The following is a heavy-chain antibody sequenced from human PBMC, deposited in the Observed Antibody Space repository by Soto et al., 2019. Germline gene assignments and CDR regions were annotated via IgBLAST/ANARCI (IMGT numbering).Heavy chain of an antibody. CDR2: IKEDGSEK. CDR3: VAAKRFYYYAMDV. D-gene: IGHD2-15*01. Sequence: GCRRLGSAASGFIFSRPWMTLVRQAPGKGLEWVANIKEDGSEKYHVDSVKGRFTISRDNAKNSLSLQMNSLRAEDTAVYYCVAAKRFYYYAMDVWGQGTTVTVSS. V-gene: IGHV3-7*03. CDR1: GFIFSRPW. J-gene: IGHJ6*02.